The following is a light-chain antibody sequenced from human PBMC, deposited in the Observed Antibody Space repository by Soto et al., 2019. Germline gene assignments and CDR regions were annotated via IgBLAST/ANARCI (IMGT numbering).Light chain of an antibody. CDR1: SSDVGAYNY. Sequence: QSVLTQPASVSGSPRQSITISCTGTSSDVGAYNYVSWYQQHPGKAPKLMIYEVSYRPSGVSDRFSGSRSGNTASLTISGLQAEDESDYYCSSYTSSTTWVFGGGTKLTVL. V-gene: IGLV2-14*01. CDR2: EVS. CDR3: SSYTSSTTWV. J-gene: IGLJ3*02.